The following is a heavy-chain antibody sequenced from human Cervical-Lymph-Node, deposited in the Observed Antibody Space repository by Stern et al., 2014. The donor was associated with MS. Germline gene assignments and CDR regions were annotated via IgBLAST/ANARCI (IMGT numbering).Heavy chain of an antibody. Sequence: VQLVESGGGLVKPGGSLRLSCAASGFTFSSYSMNWVRQAPGKVLEWVASISSGGSYIYYAVSLKGRFTISRDNAKNSLYLQMNSLRAEDTAVYYCARGRGGNYRYYFDYWGQGTLVTVSS. D-gene: IGHD4-23*01. CDR3: ARGRGGNYRYYFDY. V-gene: IGHV3-21*01. J-gene: IGHJ4*02. CDR2: ISSGGSYI. CDR1: GFTFSSYS.